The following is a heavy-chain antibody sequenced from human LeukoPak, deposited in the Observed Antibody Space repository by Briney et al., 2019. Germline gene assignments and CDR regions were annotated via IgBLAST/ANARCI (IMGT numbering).Heavy chain of an antibody. V-gene: IGHV1-18*04. CDR1: GYTFTSYG. D-gene: IGHD6-19*01. Sequence: ASVKVSCKASGYTFTSYGISWVRQAPGQGLEWMGWISGYNGNTNYAQKLQGRVTMTTDTSTSTVYMELRSLRSDDTAVYYCARVLTGSGWYKDYWGQGTLVTVSP. J-gene: IGHJ4*02. CDR2: ISGYNGNT. CDR3: ARVLTGSGWYKDY.